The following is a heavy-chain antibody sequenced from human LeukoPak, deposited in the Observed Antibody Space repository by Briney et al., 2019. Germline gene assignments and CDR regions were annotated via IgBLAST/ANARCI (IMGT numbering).Heavy chain of an antibody. Sequence: ASVKVSCKASGYTFTSYYMHWVRQAPGQGLEWMGIINPSGGSTSYAQKFQGRVTMTRDTSTSTVYMELSSLRSEDTAVYYCARGRWLQLLAYYYMDVWGKGTTVTVSS. V-gene: IGHV1-46*01. D-gene: IGHD5-24*01. CDR3: ARGRWLQLLAYYYMDV. CDR2: INPSGGST. CDR1: GYTFTSYY. J-gene: IGHJ6*03.